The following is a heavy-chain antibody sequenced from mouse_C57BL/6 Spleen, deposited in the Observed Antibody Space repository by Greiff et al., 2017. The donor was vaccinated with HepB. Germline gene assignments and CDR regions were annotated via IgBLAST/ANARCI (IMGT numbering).Heavy chain of an antibody. J-gene: IGHJ2*01. D-gene: IGHD1-1*01. Sequence: VQGVESGAELVRPGASVTLSCKASGYTFTDYEMHWVKQTPVHGLEWIGAIDPETGGTAYNQKFKGKAILTADKSSSTAYMELRSLTSEDSAVYYCTPITTVDYFDYWGKGTTLTVSS. CDR3: TPITTVDYFDY. CDR2: IDPETGGT. CDR1: GYTFTDYE. V-gene: IGHV1-15*01.